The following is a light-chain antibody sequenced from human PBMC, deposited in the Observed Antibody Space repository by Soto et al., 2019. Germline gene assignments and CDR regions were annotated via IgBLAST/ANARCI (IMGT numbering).Light chain of an antibody. CDR3: QQSYSIPWT. Sequence: EIVLTQSPGTLSLSPGERATLSCRASQSVSSSYLAWYQKKPGQAPRLLIYGASNRANGIPDRFSGSGSGTDFTLTISSLQPEDFATYYCQQSYSIPWTFGQGTKVDIK. V-gene: IGKV3-20*01. J-gene: IGKJ1*01. CDR2: GAS. CDR1: QSVSSSY.